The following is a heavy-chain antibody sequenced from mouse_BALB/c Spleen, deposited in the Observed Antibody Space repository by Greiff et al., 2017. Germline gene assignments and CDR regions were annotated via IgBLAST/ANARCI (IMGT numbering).Heavy chain of an antibody. J-gene: IGHJ3*01. CDR1: GYSFTSYC. V-gene: IGHV1-74*01. CDR2: IHPSDSET. Sequence: QVQLQQPGAELVRPGASVKLSCKASGYSFTSYCMNWVKQRPGQGLEWIGMIHPSDSETRLNQKFKGKATLTVDKSSSTAYMHISSPTSEDSAVYDCARLGGYDGNWFAYWGQGTLVTVSA. CDR3: ARLGGYDGNWFAY. D-gene: IGHD2-2*01.